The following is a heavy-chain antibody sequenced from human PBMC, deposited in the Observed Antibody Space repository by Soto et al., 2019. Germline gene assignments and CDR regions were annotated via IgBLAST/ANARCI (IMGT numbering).Heavy chain of an antibody. CDR2: IYSGGST. CDR3: ARDARLGNYYYYGMDV. CDR1: GFTVSSNY. V-gene: IGHV3-66*01. D-gene: IGHD7-27*01. Sequence: PGGSLRLSCAASGFTVSSNYMSWVRQAPGKGLEWVSVIYSGGSTYYADSVKGRFTISRDNSKNTLYLQMNSLRAEDTAVYYCARDARLGNYYYYGMDVWGQGTTVTVSS. J-gene: IGHJ6*02.